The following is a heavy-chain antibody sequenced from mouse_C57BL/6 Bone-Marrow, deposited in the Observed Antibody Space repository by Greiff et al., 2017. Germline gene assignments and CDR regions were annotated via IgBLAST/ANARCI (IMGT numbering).Heavy chain of an antibody. J-gene: IGHJ2*01. CDR2: IYPGDGDT. CDR3: ARYHYYGSSYLDY. V-gene: IGHV1-82*01. D-gene: IGHD1-1*01. Sequence: VQLQQSGPELVKPGASVKISCKASGYAFSSSWMNWVKQRPGKGLEWIGRIYPGDGDTNYNGKFKGKATLTADKSSSTAYMQLSSLTSEDSAVYFCARYHYYGSSYLDYWGQGTTLTVSS. CDR1: GYAFSSSW.